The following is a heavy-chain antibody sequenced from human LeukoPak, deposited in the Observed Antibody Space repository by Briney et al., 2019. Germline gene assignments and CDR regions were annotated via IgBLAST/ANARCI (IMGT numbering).Heavy chain of an antibody. CDR3: AKHYYGSGSRKYYFDY. Sequence: GGSLRLSCAASGFVFGDYGMHWVRQAPGKGLEWVTMVRNDGSDKYHADSVKGRFTISRDNSKNTLYLQMNSLRPEDTAVYYCAKHYYGSGSRKYYFDYWGQGTLVTVSS. V-gene: IGHV3-30*02. D-gene: IGHD3-10*01. J-gene: IGHJ4*02. CDR2: VRNDGSDK. CDR1: GFVFGDYG.